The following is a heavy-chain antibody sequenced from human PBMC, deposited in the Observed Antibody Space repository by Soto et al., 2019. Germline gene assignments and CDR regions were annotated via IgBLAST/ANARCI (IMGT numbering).Heavy chain of an antibody. D-gene: IGHD3-22*01. CDR3: ARDRTYDSSGWGEDY. CDR1: GYTYTSYG. J-gene: IGHJ4*02. Sequence: QVQLVQSGAEVKKPGASVKVSCKASGYTYTSYGISWVRQAPGQGLEWMGWISAYYGNTNYAQKLQGRVTMTTDTSTSTAYMELRSLRSDDTAVYYCARDRTYDSSGWGEDYWGQGTLVTVSS. CDR2: ISAYYGNT. V-gene: IGHV1-18*01.